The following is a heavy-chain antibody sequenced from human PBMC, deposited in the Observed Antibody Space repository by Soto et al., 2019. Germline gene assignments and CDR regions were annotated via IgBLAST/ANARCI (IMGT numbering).Heavy chain of an antibody. D-gene: IGHD3-3*01. CDR2: ISAYNGNT. V-gene: IGHV1-18*01. CDR3: ARIDFSMDGSYFDY. Sequence: GASLKVSCQASCYTFTRHGISRVRQAPGQGLEWMGRISAYNGNTNYAQKLQGRVTMTTDTSTSTAYMELRSLRSDDTAVYYCARIDFSMDGSYFDYWGQGTLVTVSS. CDR1: CYTFTRHG. J-gene: IGHJ4*02.